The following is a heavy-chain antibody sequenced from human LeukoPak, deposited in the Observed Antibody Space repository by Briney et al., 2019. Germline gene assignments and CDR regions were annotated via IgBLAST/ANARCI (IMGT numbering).Heavy chain of an antibody. D-gene: IGHD5-18*01. Sequence: SETLSLTCAVYGGSFSGYYWSWIRQPPGEGLEWIGEINHSGSTNYNPSLKSRVTISVDTSKNQFSLKLSSVTAADTAVYYCARESYGHTSDYWGQGTLVTVSS. CDR3: ARESYGHTSDY. CDR2: INHSGST. V-gene: IGHV4-34*01. CDR1: GGSFSGYY. J-gene: IGHJ4*02.